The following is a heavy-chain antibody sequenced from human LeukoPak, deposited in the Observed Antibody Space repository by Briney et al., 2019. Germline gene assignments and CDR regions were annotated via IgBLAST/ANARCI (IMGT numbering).Heavy chain of an antibody. CDR1: GFTFSSYA. D-gene: IGHD3-22*01. V-gene: IGHV3-64*01. CDR3: ARDSKSSGYYKY. CDR2: ISSNGGSI. Sequence: PGGSLRLSCAASGFTFSSYAMHWVPQAQGKGLEYVSAISSNGGSIYYANSVRGRFTIYRDNSKNTLYLQMGSLRAEDMAVYYCARDSKSSGYYKYWGQGTLVTVSS. J-gene: IGHJ4*02.